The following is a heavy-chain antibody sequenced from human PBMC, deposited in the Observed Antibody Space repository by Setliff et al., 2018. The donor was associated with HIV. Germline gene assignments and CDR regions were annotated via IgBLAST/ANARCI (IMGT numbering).Heavy chain of an antibody. CDR2: IQDGGNNK. CDR3: AKVDNGHCTSASCRNFDY. Sequence: PGESLKISCAASGFSFNNHGMHWVRQAPGKGLEWVALIQDGGNNKYYADSVKGRFTVSRDNSKNTLYLQMNSLTAEDTAVYYCAKVDNGHCTSASCRNFDYWGQGTLVTVSS. V-gene: IGHV3-30*02. J-gene: IGHJ4*02. D-gene: IGHD2-2*03. CDR1: GFSFNNHG.